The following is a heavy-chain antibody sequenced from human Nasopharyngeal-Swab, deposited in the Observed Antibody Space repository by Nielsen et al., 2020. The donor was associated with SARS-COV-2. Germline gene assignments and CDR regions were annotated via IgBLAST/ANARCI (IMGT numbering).Heavy chain of an antibody. CDR1: GFTFADYA. J-gene: IGHJ6*02. D-gene: IGHD5-18*01. CDR2: ISWNSGTT. V-gene: IGHV3-9*01. Sequence: LSLTCAASGFTFADYAMHWVRQAPGKGLEWVSGISWNSGTTGYADSVKGRFTISRDNAKSSLYLQMNSLRAEDTALYYCAKDFNVDTAMVTYYYGMDVWGQGTTVTVSS. CDR3: AKDFNVDTAMVTYYYGMDV.